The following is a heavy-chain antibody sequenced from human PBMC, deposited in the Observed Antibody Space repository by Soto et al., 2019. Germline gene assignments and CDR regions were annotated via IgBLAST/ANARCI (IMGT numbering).Heavy chain of an antibody. CDR1: GGSISNLY. Sequence: SETLSLTCTVSGGSISNLYWSWIRQPPGKGLEWIGYISYSGNTNYNPSLKSRVSISVDTSKNQLSLNLTSVTAADTAVYYCARAPMVLSRSYFDSWGQGTPVTVSS. V-gene: IGHV4-59*11. CDR3: ARAPMVLSRSYFDS. J-gene: IGHJ4*02. CDR2: ISYSGNT. D-gene: IGHD2-8*01.